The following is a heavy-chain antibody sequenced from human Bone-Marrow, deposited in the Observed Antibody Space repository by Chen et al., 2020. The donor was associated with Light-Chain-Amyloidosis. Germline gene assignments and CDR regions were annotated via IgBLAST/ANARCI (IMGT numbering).Heavy chain of an antibody. Sequence: EVQLVESGGGLVQPGGSLRLSCAASGFTFSSYWMHWVRQAPGKGLVWVSRMNRYGSSTSYADSVKGRFTISRDNAKNTLYLQMNSLRAEDTAVYYCARDTTGRNYDILTGYYAIGYGMDVWGQGTTVTVSS. D-gene: IGHD3-9*01. J-gene: IGHJ6*02. V-gene: IGHV3-74*01. CDR3: ARDTTGRNYDILTGYYAIGYGMDV. CDR1: GFTFSSYW. CDR2: MNRYGSST.